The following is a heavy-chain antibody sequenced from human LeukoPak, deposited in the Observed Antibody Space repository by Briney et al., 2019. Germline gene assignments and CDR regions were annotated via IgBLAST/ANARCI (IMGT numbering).Heavy chain of an antibody. Sequence: PGGSLRLSCAASGFTLSKAWMSWVRQAPGRGLEWVGRIKSKTDGGTTDYAAPVKGRFTISGDDSKNTLYLQMNSLRAEDTAVYYCAMYYYDSSGYYFYYFDYWGQGTLVTVSS. J-gene: IGHJ4*02. V-gene: IGHV3-15*01. D-gene: IGHD3-22*01. CDR3: AMYYYDSSGYYFYYFDY. CDR1: GFTLSKAW. CDR2: IKSKTDGGTT.